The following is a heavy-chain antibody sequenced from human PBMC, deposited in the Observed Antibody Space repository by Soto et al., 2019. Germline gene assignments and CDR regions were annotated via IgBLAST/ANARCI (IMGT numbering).Heavy chain of an antibody. J-gene: IGHJ4*02. CDR2: IYYSGST. D-gene: IGHD3-22*01. CDR1: GGSISSGGYY. V-gene: IGHV4-31*03. CDR3: ARGRYYDSSGYNHYFDY. Sequence: LSLTCTVSGGSISSGGYYWSWIRQHPGKGLEWIGYIYYSGSTYYNPSLKSRVTISVDTSKNQFSLKLSSVTAADTAVYYCARGRYYDSSGYNHYFDYWGQGTLVTVSS.